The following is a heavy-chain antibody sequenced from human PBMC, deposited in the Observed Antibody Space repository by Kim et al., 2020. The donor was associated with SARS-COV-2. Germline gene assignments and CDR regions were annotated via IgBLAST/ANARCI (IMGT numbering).Heavy chain of an antibody. D-gene: IGHD3-10*01. CDR3: TRQDGFGRFDP. V-gene: IGHV3-73*01. Sequence: TAYAASLKGRVNISRDDSKNTAHLQMNSLKAEDTAVYYCTRQDGFGRFDPWGQGTLVTVSS. J-gene: IGHJ5*02. CDR2: T.